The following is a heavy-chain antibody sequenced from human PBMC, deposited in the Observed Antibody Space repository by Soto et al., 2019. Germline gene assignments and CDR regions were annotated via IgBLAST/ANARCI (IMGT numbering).Heavy chain of an antibody. D-gene: IGHD6-25*01. CDR3: AGQRPGLLPAPGY. J-gene: IGHJ4*02. CDR1: GGTFSSYA. CDR2: IIPIFGTA. Sequence: QVQLVQSGAEVKKPGSSVKVSCKASGGTFSSYAISWVRQAPGQGLEGMGGIIPIFGTANYAQKFQGRVTITADESTSTAYMELSSLRAEDTAVYYCAGQRPGLLPAPGYWGQGTLVTVSS. V-gene: IGHV1-69*01.